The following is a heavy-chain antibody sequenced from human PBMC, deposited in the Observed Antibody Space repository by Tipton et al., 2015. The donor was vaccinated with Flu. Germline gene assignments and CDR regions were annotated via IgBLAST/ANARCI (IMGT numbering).Heavy chain of an antibody. V-gene: IGHV4-39*01. J-gene: IGHJ5*02. D-gene: IGHD4-17*01. Sequence: LRLSCTVSGGSISSSSYYWGWIRQPPGKGLEWIGSIYYSGSTYYNPSLKSRVTISVDTSKNQFSLKLSSVTAADTAVYYCASFLTTLNVFAPWGQGTLVTVSS. CDR3: ASFLTTLNVFAP. CDR2: IYYSGST. CDR1: GGSISSSSYY.